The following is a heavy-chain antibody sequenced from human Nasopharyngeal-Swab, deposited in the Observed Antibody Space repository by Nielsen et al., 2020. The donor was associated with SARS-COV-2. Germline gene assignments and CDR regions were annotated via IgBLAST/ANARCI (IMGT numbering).Heavy chain of an antibody. CDR2: IYPGDSDT. V-gene: IGHV5-51*01. J-gene: IGHJ4*02. CDR3: ARQMDYYGSGSPPGY. D-gene: IGHD3-10*01. CDR1: EYSFTSYW. Sequence: GESLKISCKGSEYSFTSYWIGWVRQMPGKGLEWMGIIYPGDSDTRYSPSFQGQVTISADKSISTAYLQWSSLKASDTAMYYCARQMDYYGSGSPPGYWGQGTLVTVSS.